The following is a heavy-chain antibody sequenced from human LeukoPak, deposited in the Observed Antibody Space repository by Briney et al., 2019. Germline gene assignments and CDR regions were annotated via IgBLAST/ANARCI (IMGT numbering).Heavy chain of an antibody. J-gene: IGHJ4*02. Sequence: ASVKVSCKASGYTFTGYYMHWVRQAPEQGLEWMGWINPNSGGTDYAQKFQGRVTMTEDTSTDTAYMELSSLRSEDTAVYYCATKSGYGEFDYWGQGTLVTVSS. D-gene: IGHD4-17*01. CDR2: INPNSGGT. CDR1: GYTFTGYY. V-gene: IGHV1-2*02. CDR3: ATKSGYGEFDY.